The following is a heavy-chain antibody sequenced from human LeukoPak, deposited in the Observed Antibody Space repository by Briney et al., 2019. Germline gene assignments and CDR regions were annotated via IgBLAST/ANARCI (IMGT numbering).Heavy chain of an antibody. CDR1: GYTFTGYY. CDR2: INPNSGGT. Sequence: ASVKVSCKASGYTFTGYYMHWVRQAPGQGLEWMGWINPNSGGTNYAQKFQGRVTMTRDTTISTAYMELSRLRSDDTAVYYCAIQQLVLDEYFQHWGQGTLVTVSS. J-gene: IGHJ1*01. CDR3: AIQQLVLDEYFQH. V-gene: IGHV1-2*02. D-gene: IGHD6-13*01.